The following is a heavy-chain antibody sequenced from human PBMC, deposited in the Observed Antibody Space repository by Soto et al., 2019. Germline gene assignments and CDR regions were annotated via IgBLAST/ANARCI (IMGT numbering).Heavy chain of an antibody. D-gene: IGHD6-19*01. Sequence: SETLSLTCTVSGGSISGHYWIWIRQSPGKGLEWIGYIFYSGSTNYNPSLKSRVTISVDTSKNQFSLKLSSVTAADTAVYYCARVGSSGWSPDYWGQGTLVTVSS. CDR2: IFYSGST. CDR3: ARVGSSGWSPDY. CDR1: GGSISGHY. J-gene: IGHJ4*02. V-gene: IGHV4-59*11.